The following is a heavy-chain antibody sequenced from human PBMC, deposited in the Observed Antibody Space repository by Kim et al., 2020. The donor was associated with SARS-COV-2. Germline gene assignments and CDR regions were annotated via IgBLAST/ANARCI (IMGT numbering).Heavy chain of an antibody. CDR3: AKGRSSSAWSSNDY. V-gene: IGHV3-23*01. CDR1: GFTFSSYA. Sequence: GGSLRLSCAASGFTFSSYAMNWVRQAPGKGLEWVSVISGGRGSTYYAHSVKGRFTISRDNSKNTFLQMNTLTAEDTAIYYCAKGRSSSAWSSNDYWGRGT. J-gene: IGHJ4*02. D-gene: IGHD6-19*01. CDR2: ISGGRGST.